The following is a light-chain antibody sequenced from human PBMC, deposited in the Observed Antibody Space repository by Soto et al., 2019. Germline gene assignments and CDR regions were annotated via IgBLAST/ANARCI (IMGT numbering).Light chain of an antibody. V-gene: IGKV1-16*02. J-gene: IGKJ1*01. CDR3: QQYYRYPWT. CDR2: SAS. CDR1: QGISTY. Sequence: DIQMTQSPSSVSASVGDRVTITCRASQGISTYLGWYQQKPGKDPKSLIYSASSLQSGVPSKFSGVGSWTEFTPTITDMQPDDFVTYYCQQYYRYPWTFGQGTKVEI.